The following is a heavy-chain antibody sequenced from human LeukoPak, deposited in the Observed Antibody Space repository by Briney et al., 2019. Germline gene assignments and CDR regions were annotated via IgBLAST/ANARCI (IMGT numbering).Heavy chain of an antibody. CDR1: GYTFTAYS. CDR3: ARDLDYYGSGSFFNI. J-gene: IGHJ3*02. V-gene: IGHV1-2*02. D-gene: IGHD3-10*01. CDR2: INPNSGGT. Sequence: ASVKVSCKASGYTFTAYSMHWVRQAPGQGLEWMGWINPNSGGTNYAQKFQGRVTMTRDTSITTAYMELSRLRSDDAAVYYCARDLDYYGSGSFFNIWGQGTMVTVSS.